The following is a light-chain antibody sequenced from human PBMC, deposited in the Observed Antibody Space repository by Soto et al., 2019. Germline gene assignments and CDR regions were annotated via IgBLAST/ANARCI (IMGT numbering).Light chain of an antibody. Sequence: EIVVTQSPAILYLSPGERATLSCRASQSVTSNYFAWYQQKTGQAPRLLIYGASSRATAIPYRCSGSGSGTEFTLTIRRLEHDYLAVYHCQQYGDSPQTCGKGNKVAIQ. J-gene: IGKJ1*01. V-gene: IGKV3-20*01. CDR3: QQYGDSPQT. CDR1: QSVTSNY. CDR2: GAS.